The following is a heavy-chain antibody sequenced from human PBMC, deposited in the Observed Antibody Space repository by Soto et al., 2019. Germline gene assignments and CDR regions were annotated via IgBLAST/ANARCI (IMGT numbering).Heavy chain of an antibody. D-gene: IGHD1-1*01. V-gene: IGHV4-39*01. CDR2: IYYSGST. CDR3: TRGGTLWNPGY. Sequence: SLTMRVRWSVAEGKSIDLSDCCIRKKKTPGKGLEWIGNIYYSGSTYYSPSLKRRVTISVDTTKNQFSLKLSSVTATDTAMYFCTRGGTLWNPGYWGQGTLVTVSS. CDR1: EGKSIDLSDC. J-gene: IGHJ4*02.